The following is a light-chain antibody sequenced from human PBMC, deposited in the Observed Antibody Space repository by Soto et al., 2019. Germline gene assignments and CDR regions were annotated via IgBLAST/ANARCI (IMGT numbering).Light chain of an antibody. CDR2: GNS. V-gene: IGLV1-40*01. J-gene: IGLJ1*01. Sequence: QSVLTQPPSVSGAPGQRVTISCTESSSNIGAGYDVHWYQQLPGTAPKLLIYGNSNRPSGVPDRFSGSKSGTSASLAITGLQAEDEADYYCQSYDSSLSGVYVFGTGTKLTVL. CDR3: QSYDSSLSGVYV. CDR1: SSNIGAGYD.